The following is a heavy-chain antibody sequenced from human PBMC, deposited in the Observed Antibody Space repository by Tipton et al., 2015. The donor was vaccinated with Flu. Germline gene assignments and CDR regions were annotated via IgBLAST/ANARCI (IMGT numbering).Heavy chain of an antibody. V-gene: IGHV1-18*01. CDR2: ISAYNGNT. D-gene: IGHD6-13*01. CDR1: GYTFTSYG. CDR3: ARSPGYSSSWYTGGNWFDP. J-gene: IGHJ5*02. Sequence: QLVQSGAEVKKPGASVKVSCKASGYTFTSYGISWVRQAPGQGLEWMGWISAYNGNTNYAQKLQGRVTMTTDTSTSTAYMELRSLRSDDTAVYYCARSPGYSSSWYTGGNWFDPWGQGTLVTVSS.